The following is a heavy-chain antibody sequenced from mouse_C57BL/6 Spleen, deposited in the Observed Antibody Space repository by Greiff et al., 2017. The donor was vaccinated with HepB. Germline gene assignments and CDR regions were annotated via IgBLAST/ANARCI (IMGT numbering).Heavy chain of an antibody. CDR1: GFNIKDDY. Sequence: EVQRVESGAELVRPGASVKLSCTASGFNIKDDYMHWVKQRPEQGLEWIGWIDPANGDTDYAPKFQGKATITADTSSNTAYLQLSSLTSEDTAVYYCTPRSWFAYWGQGTLVTVSA. V-gene: IGHV14-4*01. J-gene: IGHJ3*01. CDR3: TPRSWFAY. CDR2: IDPANGDT.